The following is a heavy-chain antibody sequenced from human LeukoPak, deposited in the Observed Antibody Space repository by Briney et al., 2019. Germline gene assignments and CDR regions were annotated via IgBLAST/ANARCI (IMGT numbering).Heavy chain of an antibody. CDR3: AKDPYGDYTYYFDY. CDR1: GFTVSSNY. J-gene: IGHJ4*02. CDR2: IYSGGST. V-gene: IGHV3-66*02. Sequence: GGSLRLSCAASGFTVSSNYMSWVRQAPGKGLEWVSVIYSGGSTYYADSVKGRFTISRDDSKNTLYLQMNSLRAEDTAVYYCAKDPYGDYTYYFDYWGQGTLVTVSS. D-gene: IGHD4-17*01.